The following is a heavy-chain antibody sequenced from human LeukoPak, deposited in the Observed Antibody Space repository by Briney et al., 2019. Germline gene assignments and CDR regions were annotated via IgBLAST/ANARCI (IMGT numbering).Heavy chain of an antibody. J-gene: IGHJ4*02. CDR3: ARLERYYYDSSGYDY. D-gene: IGHD3-22*01. CDR2: IYYSGST. Sequence: SETLSLTCTVSGGSISSGSYYWGWIRQPPGKGLEWIGSIYYSGSTYYNPSLKSRVTISVDTSKNQFSLKLSSVTAADTAVYYCARLERYYYDSSGYDYWGQGTLVTVSS. V-gene: IGHV4-39*01. CDR1: GGSISSGSYY.